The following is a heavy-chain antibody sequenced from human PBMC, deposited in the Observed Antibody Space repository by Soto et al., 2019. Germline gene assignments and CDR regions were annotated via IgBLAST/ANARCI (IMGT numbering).Heavy chain of an antibody. J-gene: IGHJ4*02. CDR1: GGSISSYY. Sequence: QVQLQESGPGLVKPSETLSLTCTVSGGSISSYYWSWIRQPPGKGLEWIGYIYYSGSTNYNPSLKSRVTISVDTSKNQFSLKLSSVTAAATAVYYCARRSRYCGGGSCYFDCWGQGTLVTVSS. D-gene: IGHD2-15*01. V-gene: IGHV4-59*08. CDR3: ARRSRYCGGGSCYFDC. CDR2: IYYSGST.